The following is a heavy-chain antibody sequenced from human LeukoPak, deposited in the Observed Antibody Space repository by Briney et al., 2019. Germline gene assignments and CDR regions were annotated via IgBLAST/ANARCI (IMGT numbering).Heavy chain of an antibody. D-gene: IGHD3-10*01. V-gene: IGHV1-69*01. J-gene: IGHJ4*02. Sequence: ASVKVSCKASGGTFSSYAISWVRQAPGQGLEWVGGIIPIFGTANYAQKFQGRVTITADESTSTVYMELSSLRSEDTAVYYCARDSEVRRNLWHYWGQGTLVTVSS. CDR2: IIPIFGTA. CDR1: GGTFSSYA. CDR3: ARDSEVRRNLWHY.